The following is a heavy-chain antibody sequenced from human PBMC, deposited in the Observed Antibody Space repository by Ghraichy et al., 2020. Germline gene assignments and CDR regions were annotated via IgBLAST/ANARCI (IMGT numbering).Heavy chain of an antibody. CDR3: ARDKFMITQPTTKRYNWFDP. Sequence: LSLTCAASGFTFSSYGMHWVRQAPGKGLEWEAVIWYDGSNKYYADSVKGRFTSSRHNSKNTLYLQMNSLKAEDTAVYYCARDKFMITQPTTKRYNWFDPWGQGTLVTVSS. J-gene: IGHJ5*02. CDR1: GFTFSSYG. D-gene: IGHD3-16*01. V-gene: IGHV3-33*01. CDR2: IWYDGSNK.